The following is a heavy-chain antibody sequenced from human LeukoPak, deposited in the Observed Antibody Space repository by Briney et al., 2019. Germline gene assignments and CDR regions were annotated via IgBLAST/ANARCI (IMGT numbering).Heavy chain of an antibody. J-gene: IGHJ5*02. CDR1: GFTFSSYG. V-gene: IGHV3-30*18. D-gene: IGHD6-13*01. CDR2: ISYDGSNK. CDR3: AKPGVSAWFDP. Sequence: GRSLRLSCAASGFTFSSYGMHWVRQAPGKGLEWVAVISYDGSNKYYADSVKGRFTISRDNSKNTLYLQMKSLRAEDTAVYYCAKPGVSAWFDPWGQGTLVTVSS.